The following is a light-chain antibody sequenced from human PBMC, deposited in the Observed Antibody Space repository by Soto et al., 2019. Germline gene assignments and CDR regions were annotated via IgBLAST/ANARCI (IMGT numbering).Light chain of an antibody. CDR3: CSYPGTSTLYV. V-gene: IGLV2-23*01. CDR2: EDT. J-gene: IGLJ1*01. CDR1: SSDVGSYNI. Sequence: QSVLTQPASVSGSPGQSITISCTGTSSDVGSYNIVSWYQQHPGKAPKLMIYEDTKRPPGVSNRFSGSKSDNTASLTISGLQADDEADYYCCSYPGTSTLYVFGTGTKLTVL.